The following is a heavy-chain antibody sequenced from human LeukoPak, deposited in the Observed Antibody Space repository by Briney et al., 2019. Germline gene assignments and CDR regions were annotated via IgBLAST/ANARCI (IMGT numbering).Heavy chain of an antibody. V-gene: IGHV3-11*04. J-gene: IGHJ4*02. D-gene: IGHD6-19*01. Sequence: PGGSLRLSCAASGFTFSDYYMSWIRQAPGKGLEWVSYISSSGSTIYYADSVKGRFTISRDNAKNSLYLQMSSLRAEDTAVYYCARADEYSSGPEPDYWGQGTLVTVSS. CDR3: ARADEYSSGPEPDY. CDR2: ISSSGSTI. CDR1: GFTFSDYY.